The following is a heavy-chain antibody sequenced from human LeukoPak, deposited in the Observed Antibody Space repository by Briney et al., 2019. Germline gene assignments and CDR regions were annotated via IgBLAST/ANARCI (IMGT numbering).Heavy chain of an antibody. CDR2: INPNSGCT. Sequence: ASVQLSCKPSGYTLTRYYMHWVRQAPGQGLKWMGWINPNSGCTNYTQKFQGRVTMTRDTSISTAYMELSRLRSDDTAVYYCARGENSGYDYVWFDPWGQGTLVSVSS. CDR3: ARGENSGYDYVWFDP. CDR1: GYTLTRYY. D-gene: IGHD5-12*01. V-gene: IGHV1-2*02. J-gene: IGHJ5*02.